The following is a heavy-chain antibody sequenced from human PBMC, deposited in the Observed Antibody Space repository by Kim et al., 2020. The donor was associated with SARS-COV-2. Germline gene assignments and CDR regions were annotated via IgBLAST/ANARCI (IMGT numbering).Heavy chain of an antibody. CDR1: GEALSRTN. J-gene: IGHJ6*01. V-gene: IGHV4-34*01. D-gene: IGHD4-17*01. CDR3: ARCYVDYITFYYYYYGM. Sequence: GEALSRTNGRWLSRHPSKALVWSGEVTDTGSTNHNPSLKRRVPITVDKSKNQFSLKLGSVTAPDPAVYYCARCYVDYITFYYYYYGM. CDR2: VTDTGST.